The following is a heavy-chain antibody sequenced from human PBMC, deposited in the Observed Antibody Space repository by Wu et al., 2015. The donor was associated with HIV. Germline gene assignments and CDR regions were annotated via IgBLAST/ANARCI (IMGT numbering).Heavy chain of an antibody. CDR3: ARSKFDRVDMGTITSYYYSLDV. V-gene: IGHV1-69*05. J-gene: IGHJ6*02. Sequence: QVQLVQSGAEVKKPGSSVKVSCRASGGSFSMFGITWVRQAPGQGLEWMGGILPTMGTANYAQKYQGRVTITTDKSTSTVYMDMSSLRSEDTAVYYCARSKFDRVDMGTITSYYYSLDVWGQGTTVIVSS. D-gene: IGHD5-24*01. CDR2: ILPTMGTA. CDR1: GGSFSMFG.